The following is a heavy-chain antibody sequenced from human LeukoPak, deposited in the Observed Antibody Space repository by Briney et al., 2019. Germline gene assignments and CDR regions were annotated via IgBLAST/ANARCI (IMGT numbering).Heavy chain of an antibody. CDR2: ISYDGTNK. CDR3: ARDGDSYGFDY. CDR1: GFTFSSYG. D-gene: IGHD5-18*01. Sequence: GGSLRLSRAASGFTFSSYGMHWVRQAPGKGLEWVAVISYDGTNKYYGDSVKGRFTISRDNSKNTLYLQMNSLRAEDTAVYYCARDGDSYGFDYWGQGTLVTVSS. J-gene: IGHJ4*02. V-gene: IGHV3-30*03.